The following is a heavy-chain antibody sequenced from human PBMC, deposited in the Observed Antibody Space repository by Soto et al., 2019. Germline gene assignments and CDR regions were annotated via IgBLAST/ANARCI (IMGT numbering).Heavy chain of an antibody. CDR3: ATMGTPATGLYYFDN. J-gene: IGHJ4*02. Sequence: SETLSLTCAVYCGSFSGYYWSWIRQPPGKGLEWIGEINHSGSTNYNPSLKSRVTMSVDTSKNQFSLNLSFVTAADTAVYYCATMGTPATGLYYFDNWGQGNLVTVSS. V-gene: IGHV4-34*01. D-gene: IGHD1-7*01. CDR2: INHSGST. CDR1: CGSFSGYY.